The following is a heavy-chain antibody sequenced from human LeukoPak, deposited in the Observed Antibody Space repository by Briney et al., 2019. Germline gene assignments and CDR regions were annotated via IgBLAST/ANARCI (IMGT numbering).Heavy chain of an antibody. CDR2: INTDGTYT. D-gene: IGHD3-16*01. Sequence: GGSLRLSCAASGFPFSAYWVHWARQAPGKGLVWVSRINTDGTYTSYADSVKGRFTISRDNAQNTLFLQMTSLRVEDTAAYYCAKDMTGPDDSWGPGTLVTVSS. V-gene: IGHV3-74*01. CDR3: AKDMTGPDDS. J-gene: IGHJ4*02. CDR1: GFPFSAYW.